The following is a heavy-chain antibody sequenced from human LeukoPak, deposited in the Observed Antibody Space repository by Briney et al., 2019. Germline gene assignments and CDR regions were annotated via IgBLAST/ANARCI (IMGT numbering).Heavy chain of an antibody. CDR1: GYTFTSYG. CDR3: AREGLVVVHLDY. J-gene: IGHJ4*02. V-gene: IGHV1-69*05. Sequence: ASVKVSCKASGYTFTSYGISWVRQAPGQGLEWMGRIIPIFGTANYAQKFQGRVTITTDESTSTAYMELSSLRSEDTAVYYCAREGLVVVHLDYWGQGTLVTVSS. D-gene: IGHD3-22*01. CDR2: IIPIFGTA.